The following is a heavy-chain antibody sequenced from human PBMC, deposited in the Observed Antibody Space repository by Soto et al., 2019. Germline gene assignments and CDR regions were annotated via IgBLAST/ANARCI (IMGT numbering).Heavy chain of an antibody. CDR1: GGSFSGYY. CDR3: ARPLAATFDP. D-gene: IGHD6-13*01. V-gene: IGHV4-34*01. J-gene: IGHJ5*02. CDR2: INHSGST. Sequence: PSETLSLTCAVYGGSFSGYYWSWIRQPPGKGLEWIGEINHSGSTNYNPSLKSRVTISVDTSKNQFSLKLSSVTAADTAVYYCARPLAATFDPWGQGTLVTVSS.